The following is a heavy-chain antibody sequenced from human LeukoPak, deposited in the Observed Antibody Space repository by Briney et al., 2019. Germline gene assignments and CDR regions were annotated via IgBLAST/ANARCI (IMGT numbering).Heavy chain of an antibody. Sequence: SETLSLTCTVSGGSISSSSYYWGWIRQPPGKGLEWIGSIYYSGSTYYNPSLKSRVTISVDTSKNQFSLKLSSVTAADTAVYYCARTDYTSYYFDYWGQGTLVTVSS. CDR3: ARTDYTSYYFDY. D-gene: IGHD2-2*02. CDR2: IYYSGST. V-gene: IGHV4-39*07. CDR1: GGSISSSSYY. J-gene: IGHJ4*02.